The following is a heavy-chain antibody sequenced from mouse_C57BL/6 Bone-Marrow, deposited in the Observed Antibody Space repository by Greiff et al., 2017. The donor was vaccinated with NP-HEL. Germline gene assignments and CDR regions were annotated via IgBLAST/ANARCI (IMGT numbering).Heavy chain of an antibody. CDR2: INPSTGGT. CDR3: ARTSNLAWFAY. D-gene: IGHD2-5*01. V-gene: IGHV1-42*01. J-gene: IGHJ3*01. CDR1: GYSFTGYY. Sequence: EVKLQESGPELVKPGASVKLSCKASGYSFTGYYMNWVKQSPEKSLEWIGEINPSTGGTTYNQKFKAKATLTVDKSSSTAYMQLKSLTSEDSAVYYCARTSNLAWFAYWGQGTLVTVSA.